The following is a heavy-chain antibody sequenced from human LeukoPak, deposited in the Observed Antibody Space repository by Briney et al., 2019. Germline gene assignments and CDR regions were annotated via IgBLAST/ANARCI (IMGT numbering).Heavy chain of an antibody. V-gene: IGHV4-38-2*01. Sequence: SETLSLTCAVSGYSISSGYYWGWIRQPPGKGLEWIGSIYHSGSTYYNPSLKSRVTISVETSKNQFSLKLSSVTAADTTVYYCARLTYTSCYEGYCYYYYMDVWGKGTTVTVSS. D-gene: IGHD2-2*01. CDR2: IYHSGST. CDR1: GYSISSGYY. J-gene: IGHJ6*03. CDR3: ARLTYTSCYEGYCYYYYMDV.